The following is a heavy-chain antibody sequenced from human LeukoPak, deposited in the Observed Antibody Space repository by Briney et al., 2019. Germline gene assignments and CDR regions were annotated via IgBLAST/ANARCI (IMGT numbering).Heavy chain of an antibody. V-gene: IGHV4-59*01. CDR3: ARGGDGYNPPNY. CDR2: IYYSGSP. Sequence: SETLSLTCTVSGGSLSRYHWSWIRQPPGEGLGWIGYIYYSGSPNYNPSLKSRVTISVDTSKNQFSLKLSSVTAADTAVYYCARGGDGYNPPNYWGQGTLVTVSS. D-gene: IGHD5-24*01. J-gene: IGHJ4*02. CDR1: GGSLSRYH.